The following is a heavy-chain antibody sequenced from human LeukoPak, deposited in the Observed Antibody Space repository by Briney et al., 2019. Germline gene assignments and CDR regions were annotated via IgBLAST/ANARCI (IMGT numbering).Heavy chain of an antibody. J-gene: IGHJ3*02. CDR2: ISYDGSNK. CDR1: GFTFSSYG. D-gene: IGHD6-13*01. V-gene: IGHV3-30*18. CDR3: AKLYSSSGEDAFDI. Sequence: GGSLRLSCAAYGFTFSSYGMHWVRQAPGKGLEWVAVISYDGSNKYYADSVKGRFTISRDNSKNTLYLQMNSLRAEHTAVYYCAKLYSSSGEDAFDIWGQGTMVTVSS.